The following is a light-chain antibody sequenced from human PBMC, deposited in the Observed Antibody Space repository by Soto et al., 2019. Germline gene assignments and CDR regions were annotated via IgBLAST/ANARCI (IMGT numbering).Light chain of an antibody. CDR2: AAS. Sequence: EVVLTQSPATLSLSPGEGATLSCRASQSISNYLAWYQQQPGQAPRLLIYAASNRATGIPSRFSGSGSGADYTLTISSLQPEDFAVYYCQQRSSWPFTFGPGTKVDIK. V-gene: IGKV3-11*01. J-gene: IGKJ3*01. CDR3: QQRSSWPFT. CDR1: QSISNY.